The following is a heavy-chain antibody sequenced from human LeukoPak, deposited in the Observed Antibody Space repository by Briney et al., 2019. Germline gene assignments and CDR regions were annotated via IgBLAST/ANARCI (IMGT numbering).Heavy chain of an antibody. Sequence: SETLSLTCTVSGGSVSSGSYYWNWIRQPPGKGLEWIGYIYYSGSTNYNPSLKSRVTISVDTSKNQFSLKLSSVTAADTAVYYCARVLPNYDFWSGYPHPYFDYWGQGTLVTVSS. D-gene: IGHD3-3*01. CDR1: GGSVSSGSYY. J-gene: IGHJ4*02. V-gene: IGHV4-61*01. CDR3: ARVLPNYDFWSGYPHPYFDY. CDR2: IYYSGST.